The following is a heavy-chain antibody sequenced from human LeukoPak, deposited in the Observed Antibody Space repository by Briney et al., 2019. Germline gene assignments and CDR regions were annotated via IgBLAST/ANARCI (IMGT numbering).Heavy chain of an antibody. CDR3: ARDWYYGSGSYYSRFDY. CDR1: GGTFSSYA. D-gene: IGHD3-10*01. J-gene: IGHJ4*02. Sequence: SVKVSCKASGGTFSSYAISWVRQAPGQGLEWMGGIIPIFGTANYAQKFQGRVTITADESTSTAYMELSSLRSEDTAVYYCARDWYYGSGSYYSRFDYWGQGTLVTVSS. CDR2: IIPIFGTA. V-gene: IGHV1-69*13.